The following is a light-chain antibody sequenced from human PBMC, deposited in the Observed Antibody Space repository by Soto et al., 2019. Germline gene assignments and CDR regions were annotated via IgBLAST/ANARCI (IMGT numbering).Light chain of an antibody. V-gene: IGKV1-5*03. J-gene: IGKJ1*01. CDR3: QHYNSDSEA. Sequence: DIPMTQSPSTLSGSVGDRVTITCRASQTISSWLAWYQQKPGKAPMLLIYKASTLKSGVPSRFSGSGSGTEFTLTISRLQPDDFATYYCQHYNSDSEAFGQGTKVELK. CDR2: KAS. CDR1: QTISSW.